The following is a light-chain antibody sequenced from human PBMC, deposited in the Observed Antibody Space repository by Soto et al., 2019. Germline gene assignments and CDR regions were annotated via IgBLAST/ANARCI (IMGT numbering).Light chain of an antibody. CDR2: EGS. CDR1: SSDVGNYNL. J-gene: IGLJ1*01. CDR3: CSYAGTGTYV. Sequence: QSALTQPACVSGSPGQSSTISFTGTSSDVGNYNLVSWYQQHPGKAPKLMVYEGSQRPSGVSNRFSGSKSGNTASLTISGLQAEDEADYFCCSYAGTGTYVFGIGTKVTVL. V-gene: IGLV2-23*01.